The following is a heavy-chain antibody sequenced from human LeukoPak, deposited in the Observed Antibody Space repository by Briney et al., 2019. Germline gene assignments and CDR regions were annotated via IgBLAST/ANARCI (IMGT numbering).Heavy chain of an antibody. V-gene: IGHV3-30*04. J-gene: IGHJ4*02. CDR3: ARVRDRGTWYYFDY. D-gene: IGHD3-16*01. CDR1: GFTFSSYA. Sequence: GGSLRLSCAASGFTFSSYALHWVRQAPGKGLEWVAVISYDGSNKYYADSVKGRFTISRDNSKNTLYLQMNSLRAEDTAVYYCARVRDRGTWYYFDYWGQGTLVTVSS. CDR2: ISYDGSNK.